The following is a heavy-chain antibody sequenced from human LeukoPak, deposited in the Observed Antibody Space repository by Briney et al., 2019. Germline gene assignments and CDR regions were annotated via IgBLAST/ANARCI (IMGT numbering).Heavy chain of an antibody. CDR3: AEGVYSYGRRGGY. D-gene: IGHD5-18*01. CDR2: ISGSGDST. J-gene: IGHJ4*02. CDR1: GFTFSSYA. Sequence: GGSLRLSCAASGFTFSSYAMTWVRQAPGKGLEWVSTISGSGDSTYYADSVKGRFTISRDNSKNTLYLQMNSLRAEDTAVYYCAEGVYSYGRRGGYWGQGTLVTVSS. V-gene: IGHV3-23*01.